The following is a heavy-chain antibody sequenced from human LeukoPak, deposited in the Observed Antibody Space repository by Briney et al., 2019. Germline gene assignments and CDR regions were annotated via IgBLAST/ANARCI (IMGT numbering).Heavy chain of an antibody. V-gene: IGHV3-21*01. Sequence: PWGSLRPPCATSGFTFSSYSMNWVRQAPGKGLEGVSSISSSSRYIYYADSVQGRFTISRDNAKNSLYLQMNSTGAEDTAVYYCARGAYYDSSTGADYWGQGTLVTVSS. CDR2: ISSSSRYI. J-gene: IGHJ4*02. CDR3: ARGAYYDSSTGADY. CDR1: GFTFSSYS. D-gene: IGHD3-22*01.